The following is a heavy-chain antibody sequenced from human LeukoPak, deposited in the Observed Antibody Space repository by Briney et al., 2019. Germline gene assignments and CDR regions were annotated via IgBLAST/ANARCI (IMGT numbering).Heavy chain of an antibody. Sequence: ASVKVSRKASGYTFTSYDISWVRQAPGQGLEWMGWISVYNGNTNYAQKLQGRVTMTTDTSTSTAYMGLRSVRSDDTAVYYCARGGSSDSRGMDVWGQGTTVTVSS. CDR1: GYTFTSYD. CDR2: ISVYNGNT. D-gene: IGHD2-2*01. V-gene: IGHV1-18*01. CDR3: ARGGSSDSRGMDV. J-gene: IGHJ6*02.